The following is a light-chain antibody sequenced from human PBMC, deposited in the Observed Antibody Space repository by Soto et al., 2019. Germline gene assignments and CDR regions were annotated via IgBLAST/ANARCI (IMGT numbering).Light chain of an antibody. V-gene: IGKV3-15*01. CDR3: QQYNNGPSLT. CDR1: QSVSSN. CDR2: GAS. Sequence: EIVMTQSPATLSVSPGERATLSCRASQSVSSNLAWYQQKPGQAPRLLIYGASTRATGIPARFSGSGSGTEFTLTIRSLQAEDVAVYYCQQYNNGPSLTFGGGTKVEIK. J-gene: IGKJ4*01.